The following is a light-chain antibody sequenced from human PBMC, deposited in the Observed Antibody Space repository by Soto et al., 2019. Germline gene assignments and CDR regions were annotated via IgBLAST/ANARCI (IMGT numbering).Light chain of an antibody. J-gene: IGKJ4*01. CDR1: HDIRNS. V-gene: IGKV1-33*01. CDR2: DAS. Sequence: IQMTQSPASLSASIGDRFTITCHASHDIRNSLNWYQQTPGKPPKLLISDASNLEAGVPSRLSGSGFGTDFSFTIISLHPEDVANYFCQQYDNLPLTFGGGTKVDIK. CDR3: QQYDNLPLT.